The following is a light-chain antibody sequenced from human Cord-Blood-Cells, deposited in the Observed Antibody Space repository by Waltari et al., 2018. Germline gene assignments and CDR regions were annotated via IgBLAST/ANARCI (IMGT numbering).Light chain of an antibody. V-gene: IGLV1-44*01. CDR2: SNN. J-gene: IGLJ7*01. CDR1: SSTIGSNT. Sequence: QSVLTQPPSASGTPGQRVTISCSGRSSTIGSNTVNWYQHPPGTAPKLLIYSNNQRPSGVPDRFSGSKSGTSASLAISGLQSEDEADYYCAAWDDSLNGAVFGGGTQLTVL. CDR3: AAWDDSLNGAV.